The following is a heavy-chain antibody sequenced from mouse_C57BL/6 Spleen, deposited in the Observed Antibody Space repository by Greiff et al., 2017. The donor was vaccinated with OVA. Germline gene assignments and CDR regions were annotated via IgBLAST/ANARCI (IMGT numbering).Heavy chain of an antibody. CDR3: ARVAYGDWYFDV. D-gene: IGHD6-5*01. J-gene: IGHJ1*03. V-gene: IGHV1-82*01. CDR2: IYPGDGDT. CDR1: GYAFSSSW. Sequence: QVQLKESGPELVKPGASVKISCKASGYAFSSSWMNWVKQRPGKGLEWIGRIYPGDGDTNYNGKFKGKATLTADKSSSTAYMQLSSLTSEDSAVYFCARVAYGDWYFDVWGTGTTVTVSS.